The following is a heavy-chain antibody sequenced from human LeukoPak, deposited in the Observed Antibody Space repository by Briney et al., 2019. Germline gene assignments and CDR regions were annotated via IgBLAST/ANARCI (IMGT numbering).Heavy chain of an antibody. CDR3: AKGYSYGVRWYYFDY. J-gene: IGHJ4*02. CDR2: ISYDGSNK. Sequence: PGRSLRLSCAASGFTFSSYAMHWVRQAPGKGLEWVAVISYDGSNKYYADSVKGRFTISRDNSKNTLYLQMNSLGAEDTAVYYCAKGYSYGVRWYYFDYWGQGTLVTVSS. V-gene: IGHV3-30*04. D-gene: IGHD5-18*01. CDR1: GFTFSSYA.